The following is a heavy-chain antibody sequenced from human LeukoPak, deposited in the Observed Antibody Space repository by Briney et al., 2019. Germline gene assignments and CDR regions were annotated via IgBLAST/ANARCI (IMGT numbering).Heavy chain of an antibody. Sequence: SETLSLTCTVSGVSISSSNSYWGWIRQPPGKGLEWIGSIYYRGSTYYNPSLKSRVTILVDTSKNQFSLKLRSLTAADTAVYYCARLSVYSSSWVDYWGQGTLVTVSS. CDR2: IYYRGST. V-gene: IGHV4-39*07. CDR1: GVSISSSNSY. D-gene: IGHD6-6*01. CDR3: ARLSVYSSSWVDY. J-gene: IGHJ4*02.